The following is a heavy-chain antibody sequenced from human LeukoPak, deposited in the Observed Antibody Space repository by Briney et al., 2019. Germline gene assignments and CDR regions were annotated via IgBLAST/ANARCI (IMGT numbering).Heavy chain of an antibody. CDR1: GFTLSSYG. CDR2: IWYDGSNK. Sequence: GGSLRLSCAASGFTLSSYGMHWVRQAPGKGLEWVAVIWYDGSNKYYADSVKGRFTISRDNSKNTLYLQGNNLRAEDTAVYCCARGRWDTGGLHGMDVWGQGTTVTVSS. V-gene: IGHV3-33*01. CDR3: ARGRWDTGGLHGMDV. D-gene: IGHD2-8*02. J-gene: IGHJ6*02.